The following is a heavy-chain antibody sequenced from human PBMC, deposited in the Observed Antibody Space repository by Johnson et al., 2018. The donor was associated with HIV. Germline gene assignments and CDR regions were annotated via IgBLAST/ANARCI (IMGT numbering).Heavy chain of an antibody. CDR1: GFTFSDYY. CDR3: ARDRGYSGSYFGAFDI. CDR2: ISISVSTI. D-gene: IGHD1-26*01. J-gene: IGHJ3*02. Sequence: QEQLVESGGGLVKPGGSLRVSCAASGFTFSDYYMSWIRQAPGKGLEWVSYISISVSTIYYADSVTGRFTISRDNAKNSLYLQRNSLRAEDTAVYYCARDRGYSGSYFGAFDIWGQGTMVTVAS. V-gene: IGHV3-11*04.